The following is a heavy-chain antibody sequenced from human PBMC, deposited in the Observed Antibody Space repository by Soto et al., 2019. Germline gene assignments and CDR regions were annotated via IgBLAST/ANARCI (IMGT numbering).Heavy chain of an antibody. CDR2: ISGSGGDA. CDR3: GKERRGSGWSVCNF. D-gene: IGHD6-19*01. J-gene: IGHJ4*02. V-gene: IGHV3-23*01. CDR1: GFTFRDYA. Sequence: GESLKISCKVSGFTFRDYAMSWVRQAPGKGLEWVSDISGSGGDARYADSAKGRFTISRDNSRDTLFLQLNSLRVDDTAVYYCGKERRGSGWSVCNFWGQGTLVTVSS.